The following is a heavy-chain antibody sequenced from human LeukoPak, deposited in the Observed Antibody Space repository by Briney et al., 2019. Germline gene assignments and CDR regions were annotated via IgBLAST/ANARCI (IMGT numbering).Heavy chain of an antibody. CDR2: IYYSGSN. CDR3: ANMGYSYAPGLFDP. J-gene: IGHJ5*02. V-gene: IGHV4-39*07. D-gene: IGHD5-18*01. CDR1: GGSISSSGYY. Sequence: SETLSLTCTVSGGSISSSGYYWGWLRQTPGTGLEWLGSIYYSGSNYHNPSLKSRVSMSVDTSKNQFSLKLSSVTAADTAVYYCANMGYSYAPGLFDPWGQGTLVTVSS.